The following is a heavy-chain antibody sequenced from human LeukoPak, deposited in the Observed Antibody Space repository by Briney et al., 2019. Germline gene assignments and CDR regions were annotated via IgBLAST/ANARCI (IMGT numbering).Heavy chain of an antibody. Sequence: ETLSLTCAVYGGSFSGYYWSWIRQPPGKGLEWIGSIYYTRSTYYNPSLKSRVTISVDTSKNQFSLKLTSVTAADTAVYYCARGVTMIVVVIHDWYFDLWGRGTLVTVSS. CDR3: ARGVTMIVVVIHDWYFDL. CDR2: IYYTRST. D-gene: IGHD3-22*01. CDR1: GGSFSGYY. J-gene: IGHJ2*01. V-gene: IGHV4-34*01.